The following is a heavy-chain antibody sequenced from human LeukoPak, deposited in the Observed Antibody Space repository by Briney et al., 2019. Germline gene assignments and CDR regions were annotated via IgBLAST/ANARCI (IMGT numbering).Heavy chain of an antibody. Sequence: ASVKVSCKASGYTFTGYYMHWVRQAPGQGLEWMGWINPSGGSTSYAQKFQGRVTMTRDTSTSTVSMELSSLRSEDTAVYYCARDTPATMIPAFDIWDQGTMVTVSS. CDR2: INPSGGST. J-gene: IGHJ3*02. D-gene: IGHD3-22*01. CDR3: ARDTPATMIPAFDI. V-gene: IGHV1-46*01. CDR1: GYTFTGYY.